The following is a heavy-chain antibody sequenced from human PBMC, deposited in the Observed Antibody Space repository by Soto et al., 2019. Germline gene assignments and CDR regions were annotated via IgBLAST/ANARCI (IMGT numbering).Heavy chain of an antibody. CDR2: ISYDGSNK. CDR1: GFTFSSYG. J-gene: IGHJ3*02. V-gene: IGHV3-30*18. D-gene: IGHD5-12*01. CDR3: AKGGRWLQFWDQQGHDAFDI. Sequence: GGSLRLSCAASGFTFSSYGMHWVRQAPGKGLEWVAVISYDGSNKYYADSVKGRFTISRDNSKNTLYLQMNSLRAEDTAVYYCAKGGRWLQFWDQQGHDAFDIWGQGTMVTVSS.